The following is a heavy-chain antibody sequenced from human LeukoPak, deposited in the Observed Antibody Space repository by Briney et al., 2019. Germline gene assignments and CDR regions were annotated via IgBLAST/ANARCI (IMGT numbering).Heavy chain of an antibody. CDR2: IKQDGSER. D-gene: IGHD4-23*01. J-gene: IGHJ4*02. CDR3: ARTNYGGGFDH. Sequence: GGSLRLSCAASGFTFRSYWMSWVRQAPGKGLEWVANIKQDGSERYYVDSVKGRFTISRDNAKNSLYLQMNSLRAEDTAVYYCARTNYGGGFDHWGQGTLVTVSS. CDR1: GFTFRSYW. V-gene: IGHV3-7*02.